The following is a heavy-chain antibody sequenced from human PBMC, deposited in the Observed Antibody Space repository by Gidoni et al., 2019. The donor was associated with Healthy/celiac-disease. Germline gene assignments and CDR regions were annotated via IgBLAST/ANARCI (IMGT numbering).Heavy chain of an antibody. CDR3: ARGLGGYSYGYPSGGLFQGYMDV. CDR2: ISSSSSYI. J-gene: IGHJ6*03. Sequence: EVQLVESGGGLVKPGGSLRLSCAASGFTFSSYSMNWVRQAPGKGLEWVSSISSSSSYIYYADSVKGRFTISRDNAKNSLYLQMNSLRAEDTAVYYCARGLGGYSYGYPSGGLFQGYMDVWGKGTTVTVSS. V-gene: IGHV3-21*01. CDR1: GFTFSSYS. D-gene: IGHD5-18*01.